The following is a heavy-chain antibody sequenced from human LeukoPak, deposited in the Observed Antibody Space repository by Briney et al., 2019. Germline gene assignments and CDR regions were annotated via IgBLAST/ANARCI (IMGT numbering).Heavy chain of an antibody. CDR1: GYSFTNYW. CDR3: ARQGSVYCSGGSCYSNWYFDL. CDR2: IYPGDSDT. D-gene: IGHD2-15*01. Sequence: GESLKISCKGSGYSFTNYWIGWVRQMPGKGLEWMGIIYPGDSDTRYSPSFEGQVTISADKSISTAFLQWGSLKASDSAMYYCARQGSVYCSGGSCYSNWYFDLWGRGTLVTVSS. V-gene: IGHV5-51*01. J-gene: IGHJ2*01.